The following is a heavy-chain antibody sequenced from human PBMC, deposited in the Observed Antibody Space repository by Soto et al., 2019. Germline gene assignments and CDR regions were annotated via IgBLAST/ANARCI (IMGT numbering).Heavy chain of an antibody. CDR3: AYNPESYYDFWSGYSTGYGMDV. J-gene: IGHJ6*02. CDR1: GFTFSSYS. V-gene: IGHV3-21*01. D-gene: IGHD3-3*01. CDR2: ISSSSYI. Sequence: ETLRLSCAASGFTFSSYSMNWVRQAPGKGLEWVSSISSSSYIYYADSVKGRFTISRDNAKNSLYLQMNSLRAEDTAVYYCAYNPESYYDFWSGYSTGYGMDVWGQGTTVTVSS.